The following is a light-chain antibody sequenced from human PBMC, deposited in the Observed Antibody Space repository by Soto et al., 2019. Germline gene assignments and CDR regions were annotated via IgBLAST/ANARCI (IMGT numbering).Light chain of an antibody. J-gene: IGKJ2*02. CDR1: QSISSW. CDR3: QQYNSYSRT. V-gene: IGKV1-5*01. Sequence: DIQMTQSPSTLSASVGDRVTITCRASQSISSWLAWYQQKPGKAPKLLIYDASSLESGVPSRFSGSGSGTEFTLPISSLQPADVATYYCQQYNSYSRTFGQGAKLEIK. CDR2: DAS.